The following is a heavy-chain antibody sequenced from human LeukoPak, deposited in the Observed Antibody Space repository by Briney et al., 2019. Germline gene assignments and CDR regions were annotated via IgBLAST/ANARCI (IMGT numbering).Heavy chain of an antibody. Sequence: PGGSLRLSCAAYGFTFSSYEMNWVRQAPGKGLEWVSYISSSGSTIYYADSVKGRFTISRDNAKNSLYLQMNSLRAEDTAVYYCARADYDFWSYYFDYWGQGTLVTVSS. V-gene: IGHV3-48*03. CDR2: ISSSGSTI. CDR1: GFTFSSYE. D-gene: IGHD3-3*01. CDR3: ARADYDFWSYYFDY. J-gene: IGHJ4*02.